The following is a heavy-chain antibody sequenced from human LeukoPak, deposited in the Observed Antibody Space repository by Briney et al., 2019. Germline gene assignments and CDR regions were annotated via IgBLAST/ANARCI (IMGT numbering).Heavy chain of an antibody. V-gene: IGHV3-30*18. CDR1: GFIFSSYW. J-gene: IGHJ4*02. Sequence: GGSLRLSCAASGFIFSSYWMHWVRQAPGKGLEWVALISYDGSNKYYADSVKGRFTISRDNSKDTVYLQVNSLRAEDTAVYYCAKERSSSWSAFDYWGQGTLVTVSS. D-gene: IGHD6-13*01. CDR3: AKERSSSWSAFDY. CDR2: ISYDGSNK.